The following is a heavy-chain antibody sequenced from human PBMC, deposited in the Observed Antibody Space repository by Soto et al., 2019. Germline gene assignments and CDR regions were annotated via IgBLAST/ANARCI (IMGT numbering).Heavy chain of an antibody. Sequence: ASVKVSCKASGYTFTSYGISWVRQAPGQGLEWMGWISAHNGDTNYAQKFQGRLTVTTDTSTSTAYMELRSLRSDDTAVYLCARDQDPYYHILTGDTRPQDDGFEIWGQGTMVTVSS. D-gene: IGHD3-9*01. CDR3: ARDQDPYYHILTGDTRPQDDGFEI. CDR2: ISAHNGDT. V-gene: IGHV1-18*01. CDR1: GYTFTSYG. J-gene: IGHJ3*02.